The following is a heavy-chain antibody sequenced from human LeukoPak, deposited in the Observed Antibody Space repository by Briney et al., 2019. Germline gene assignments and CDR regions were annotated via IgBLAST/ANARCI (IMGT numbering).Heavy chain of an antibody. CDR1: GFTFSSYS. CDR2: ISSSSSYI. D-gene: IGHD1-26*01. CDR3: ARVGPNDAFDI. J-gene: IGHJ3*02. Sequence: PGGSLRLSCAASGFTFSSYSMNWVRQAPGKGLEWVSSISSSSSYIYYADSVKGRFTISRDNAKDSLYLQMNSLRAEDTAVYYCARVGPNDAFDIWGQGTMVTVSS. V-gene: IGHV3-21*01.